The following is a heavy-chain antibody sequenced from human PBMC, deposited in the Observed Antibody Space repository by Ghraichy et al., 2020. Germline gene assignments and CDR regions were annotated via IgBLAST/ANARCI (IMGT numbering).Heavy chain of an antibody. J-gene: IGHJ5*02. D-gene: IGHD1-7*01. Sequence: SQTLSLTCAVSGYSISSGYYWGWIRQPPGKGLEWIGSIYHSGSTYYNPSLKSRVTISVDKSKNQFSLKLSSVTAADTAVYHCARCGWNYAIFDPWGQGTLVTVSS. V-gene: IGHV4-38-2*01. CDR2: IYHSGST. CDR1: GYSISSGYY. CDR3: ARCGWNYAIFDP.